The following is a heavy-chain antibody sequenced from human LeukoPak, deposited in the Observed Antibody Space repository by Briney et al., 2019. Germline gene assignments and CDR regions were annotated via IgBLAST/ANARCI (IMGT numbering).Heavy chain of an antibody. V-gene: IGHV4-34*01. J-gene: IGHJ4*02. Sequence: TSETLSLTCAVYGGSLSGYYWSWIRQPPGKGLEWIGEINHSGSTNYNPSLKSRVTISVDTSKNQFSLKLSSVTAADTAVYYCARGRNGYSSSWYTLGYWGQGTLVTVSS. D-gene: IGHD6-13*01. CDR3: ARGRNGYSSSWYTLGY. CDR1: GGSLSGYY. CDR2: INHSGST.